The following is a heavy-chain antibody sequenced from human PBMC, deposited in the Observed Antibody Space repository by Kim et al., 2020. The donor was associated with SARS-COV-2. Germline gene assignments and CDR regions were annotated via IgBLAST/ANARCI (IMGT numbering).Heavy chain of an antibody. CDR3: ARGGPVGVTYYDFWSGWKRFDY. CDR1: GGSFSGYY. J-gene: IGHJ4*02. V-gene: IGHV4-34*01. CDR2: INHSGST. Sequence: SETLSLTCAVYGGSFSGYYWSWIRQPPGKGLEWIGEINHSGSTNYNPSLKSRVTISVDTSKNQFSLKLSSVTAADTAVYYCARGGPVGVTYYDFWSGWKRFDYWGQGTLVTVSS. D-gene: IGHD3-3*01.